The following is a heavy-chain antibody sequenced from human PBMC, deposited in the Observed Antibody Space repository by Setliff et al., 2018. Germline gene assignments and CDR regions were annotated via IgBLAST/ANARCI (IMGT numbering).Heavy chain of an antibody. CDR3: VKLVPQAISSDP. J-gene: IGHJ5*02. CDR1: GVTVSDAW. Sequence: GGSLRLSCAASGVTVSDAWIGWVRQTPGEGLDWVGRIKSKTDGGPTDYAAPVKGRFTISRNDSKNTLYLQMNSLKTEDTAIYYCVKLVPQAISSDPWGQGTLVTVSS. CDR2: IKSKTDGGPT. D-gene: IGHD3-10*01. V-gene: IGHV3-15*01.